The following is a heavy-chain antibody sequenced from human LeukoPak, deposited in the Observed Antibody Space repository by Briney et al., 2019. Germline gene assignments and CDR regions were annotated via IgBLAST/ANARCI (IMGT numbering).Heavy chain of an antibody. CDR1: GGSISSGSDY. V-gene: IGHV4-61*01. D-gene: IGHD6-19*01. Sequence: SQTLSLTCTVSGGSISSGSDYWSWIRQPPGKGLEWIGYIYYSGSTNYNPSLKSRVTISVDTSKNQFSLKLSSVTAADTAVYYCARDPDPYSSGWSGFDPWGQGTLVTVSS. J-gene: IGHJ5*02. CDR3: ARDPDPYSSGWSGFDP. CDR2: IYYSGST.